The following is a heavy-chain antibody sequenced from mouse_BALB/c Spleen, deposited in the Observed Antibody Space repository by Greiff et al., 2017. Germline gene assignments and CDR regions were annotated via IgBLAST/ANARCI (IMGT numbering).Heavy chain of an antibody. J-gene: IGHJ3*01. CDR1: GFNIKDPY. CDR3: AYYGSSTWFAY. Sequence: EVKLEESGAELVKPGASVKLSCTASGFNIKDPYMHWVKQRPEQGLEWIGRIDPANGNTKYDPKFQGKATITADTSSNTAYLQLSSLTSEDTAVYYCAYYGSSTWFAYWGQGTLVTVSA. CDR2: IDPANGNT. D-gene: IGHD1-1*01. V-gene: IGHV14-3*02.